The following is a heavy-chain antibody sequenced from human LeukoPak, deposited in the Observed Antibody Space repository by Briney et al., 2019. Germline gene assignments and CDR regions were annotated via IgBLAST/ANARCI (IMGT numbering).Heavy chain of an antibody. V-gene: IGHV4-59*11. Sequence: SETLSLTCAVSGGSINSHYWGWIRQPPGKGLQWIGDIYYTGKINYNPSLKSRVTISVDTSKNQFSLKLSSVTAADTAVYYCARGFAYYDFWSGSFLFPYYMDVWGKGTTVTVSS. J-gene: IGHJ6*03. CDR3: ARGFAYYDFWSGSFLFPYYMDV. CDR2: IYYTGKI. CDR1: GGSINSHY. D-gene: IGHD3-3*01.